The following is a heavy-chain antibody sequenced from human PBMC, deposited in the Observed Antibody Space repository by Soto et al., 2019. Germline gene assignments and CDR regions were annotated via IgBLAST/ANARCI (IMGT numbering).Heavy chain of an antibody. CDR1: GGTFSSYA. D-gene: IGHD5-12*01. J-gene: IGHJ4*02. CDR3: AWELKGLRYVSFPY. V-gene: IGHV1-69*01. CDR2: IIPIFGTA. Sequence: QVQLVQSGAEVKKPGSSVKVSCKASGGTFSSYAISWVRQAPGQGLEWMGGIIPIFGTANYAQKFQGRVTITADESTSTAYRELRSLRSEYTAVYYCAWELKGLRYVSFPYWGQGTLVTVSS.